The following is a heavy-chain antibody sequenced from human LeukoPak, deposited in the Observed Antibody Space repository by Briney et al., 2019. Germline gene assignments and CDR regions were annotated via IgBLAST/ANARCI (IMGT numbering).Heavy chain of an antibody. CDR1: GYTFTSYD. D-gene: IGHD2-15*01. CDR3: ARASHRYCSGGSCCSGY. CDR2: MNPNSDNT. Sequence: ASVKVSCKASGYTFTSYDINWVRQATGQGLEWMGWMNPNSDNTAYAQKFQGRVTITRNTSISTAYMELSSLRSEDTAVYYCARASHRYCSGGSCCSGYWGQGTLVTASS. J-gene: IGHJ4*02. V-gene: IGHV1-8*03.